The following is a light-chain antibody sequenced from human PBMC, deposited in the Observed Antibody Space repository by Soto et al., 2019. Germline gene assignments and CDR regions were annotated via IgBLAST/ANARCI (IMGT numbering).Light chain of an antibody. Sequence: QMSQSPCTMSASIGDRVTITCRASQSISSWLAWYQQKPGKAPKLLIYKASSLESGVPSRFSASGSGTDFTLTISSLEPEDFAVYYCQQRCHWITFGQGTLLDIK. V-gene: IGKV1-5*03. CDR1: QSISSW. CDR2: KAS. CDR3: QQRCHWIT. J-gene: IGKJ5*01.